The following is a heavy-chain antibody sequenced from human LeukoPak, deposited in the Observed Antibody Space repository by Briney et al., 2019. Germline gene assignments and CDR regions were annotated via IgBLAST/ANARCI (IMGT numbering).Heavy chain of an antibody. J-gene: IGHJ6*02. V-gene: IGHV4-59*06. CDR2: IYYSGST. CDR3: ARGRGPTHYYYYYYGMDV. Sequence: PSETLSLTCTVSGGSISIYYWSWIRQHPGKGLEWIGYIYYSGSTYYNPSLKSRVTISVDTSKNQFSLKLSSVTAADTAVYYCARGRGPTHYYYYYYGMDVWGQGTTVTVSS. D-gene: IGHD1-26*01. CDR1: GGSISIYY.